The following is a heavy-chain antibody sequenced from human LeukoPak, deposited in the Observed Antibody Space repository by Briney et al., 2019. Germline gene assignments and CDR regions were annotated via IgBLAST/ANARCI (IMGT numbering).Heavy chain of an antibody. J-gene: IGHJ4*02. CDR1: GDSVSSNSAT. Sequence: SQTLSLTFAISGDSVSSNSATWNWIRQSPSRGLEWLGRTYYRSKWYEDCAESVKSRITFNPDTSKNQFSLQLNSVTPEDTAVYYCARGGRAGSGYYFSFFDNWGQGTLVTVSS. V-gene: IGHV6-1*01. CDR2: TYYRSKWYE. D-gene: IGHD5-12*01. CDR3: ARGGRAGSGYYFSFFDN.